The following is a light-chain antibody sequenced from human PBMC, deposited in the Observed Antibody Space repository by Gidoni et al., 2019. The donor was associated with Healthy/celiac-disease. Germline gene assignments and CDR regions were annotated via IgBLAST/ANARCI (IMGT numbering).Light chain of an antibody. CDR2: WAS. V-gene: IGKV4-1*01. J-gene: IGKJ4*01. Sequence: DIVMTQSPDSLAVSLGERATINCKSSQSVLYSSNNKDYLAWYQQKPGQPPKLLISWASTRESGVPDRFSGSGSGTDFTLTVSSLQTEDVAVYYCQQYYTFPLTFGGGTKVEIK. CDR3: QQYYTFPLT. CDR1: QSVLYSSNNKDY.